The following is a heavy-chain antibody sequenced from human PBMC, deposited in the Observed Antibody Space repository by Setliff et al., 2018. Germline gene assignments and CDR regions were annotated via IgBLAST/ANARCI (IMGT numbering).Heavy chain of an antibody. D-gene: IGHD2-21*01. CDR3: AREFVVISFVKNIHHHYGMDV. V-gene: IGHV4-61*02. Sequence: PSETLSLTCTVSGGSLGSGSNYWGWFRQPAGKGLEWIGRIYTTGTTNYSPSLTGRVTISADTSKNQISLKLSSVSAADTAVYYCAREFVVISFVKNIHHHYGMDVWGQGTTVTVSS. CDR1: GGSLGSGSNY. J-gene: IGHJ6*02. CDR2: IYTTGTT.